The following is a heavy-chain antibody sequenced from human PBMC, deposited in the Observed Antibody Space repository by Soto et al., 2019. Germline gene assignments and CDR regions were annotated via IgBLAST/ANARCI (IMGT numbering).Heavy chain of an antibody. Sequence: PGGSLRLSCAASGFTVSSTYMGWVRRAPGKGLEWVSVIYSGYTTYYADSVKGRFTISRDNSKNTVYLQMNSLRAEDTAMYYCARGEVIRYWGQGTLVTVSS. CDR2: IYSGYTT. CDR1: GFTVSSTY. CDR3: ARGEVIRY. D-gene: IGHD3-16*02. V-gene: IGHV3-53*01. J-gene: IGHJ4*02.